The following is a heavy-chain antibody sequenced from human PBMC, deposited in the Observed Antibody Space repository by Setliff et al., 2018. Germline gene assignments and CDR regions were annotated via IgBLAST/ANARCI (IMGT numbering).Heavy chain of an antibody. CDR1: GVSISSGSDY. J-gene: IGHJ6*03. V-gene: IGHV4-39*01. D-gene: IGHD4-4*01. CDR3: ARLQYEMGLVYYYYYYMDV. Sequence: SETLSLTCSVSGVSISSGSDYWTWIRQPPGKGLEWIGRIHYSGNTYYNASLKSRVIISVDTSKNQFSLKLSSVTAADTAVYYCARLQYEMGLVYYYYYYMDVWGKGTTVTVSS. CDR2: IHYSGNT.